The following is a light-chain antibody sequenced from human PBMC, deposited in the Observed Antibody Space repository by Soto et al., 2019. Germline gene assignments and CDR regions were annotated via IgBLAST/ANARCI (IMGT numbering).Light chain of an antibody. CDR3: QQYGSSGT. CDR2: GAS. CDR1: QGVSRK. V-gene: IGKV3-20*01. J-gene: IGKJ1*01. Sequence: DIVMTHSPATLSVAPGERVTFSCRASQGVSRKLAWYQQKPGQAPRLLIYGASSRATGIPDRFSGSGSGTDFTLTISRLEPEDFAVYYCQQYGSSGTFGQGTKVDIK.